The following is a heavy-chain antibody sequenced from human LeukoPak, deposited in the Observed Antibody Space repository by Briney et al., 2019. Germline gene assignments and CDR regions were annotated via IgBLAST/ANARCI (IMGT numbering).Heavy chain of an antibody. J-gene: IGHJ5*02. V-gene: IGHV3-23*01. CDR3: AKDFSTTVPTANWFDP. D-gene: IGHD4-17*01. Sequence: GGSLRLSCAASGFTFSSYEMNWVRQAPGKGLEWVSAISGSGGSTYYADSVKGRFTISRDNSKNTLYLQMNSLRAEDTAVYYCAKDFSTTVPTANWFDPWGQGTLVTVSS. CDR1: GFTFSSYE. CDR2: ISGSGGST.